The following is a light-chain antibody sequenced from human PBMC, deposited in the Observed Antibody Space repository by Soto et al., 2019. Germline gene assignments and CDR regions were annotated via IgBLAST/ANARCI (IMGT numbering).Light chain of an antibody. Sequence: DIQMTQSPSSLSASVGDRVTITYRASQNTANYLNWYQQKPGKAPKLAIYAASSLQSGVPSRFIGSGSGTDFTRTISSLQPEDFATDYWQQSYSTPLTCGGATKVESK. CDR1: QNTANY. CDR2: AAS. CDR3: QQSYSTPLT. V-gene: IGKV1-39*01. J-gene: IGKJ4*01.